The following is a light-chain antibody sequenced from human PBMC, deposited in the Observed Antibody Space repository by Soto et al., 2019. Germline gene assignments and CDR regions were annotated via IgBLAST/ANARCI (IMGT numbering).Light chain of an antibody. Sequence: GERVTITCRASQSIKNWLVWYQQKPGKGPKLLISQASTLESGVPSRFSGSGSGTEFTLTISSLQAADVATYYCQQYKSGWTFGQGTKVEIK. V-gene: IGKV1-5*03. CDR2: QAS. CDR1: QSIKNW. CDR3: QQYKSGWT. J-gene: IGKJ1*01.